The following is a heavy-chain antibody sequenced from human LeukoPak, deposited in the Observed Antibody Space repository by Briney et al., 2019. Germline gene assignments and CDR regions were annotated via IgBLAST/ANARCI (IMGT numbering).Heavy chain of an antibody. CDR1: GFTFSSYA. CDR2: ISGSGGST. D-gene: IGHD3-22*01. CDR3: AKGRNPYDSSGYFDY. Sequence: SGGSLRLSCAASGFTFSSYAMSWVRQAPGKGLEWVSAISGSGGSTYYADSVKGRFTISRDNSKNTLYLQMNSLRAEDTAVYYCAKGRNPYDSSGYFDYWGQGTLVTVSS. J-gene: IGHJ4*02. V-gene: IGHV3-23*01.